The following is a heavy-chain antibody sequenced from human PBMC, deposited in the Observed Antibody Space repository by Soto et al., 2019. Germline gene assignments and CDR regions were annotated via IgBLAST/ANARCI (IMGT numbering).Heavy chain of an antibody. V-gene: IGHV1-3*01. CDR2: SNEGSGNS. CDR1: GYNFNNYA. J-gene: IGHJ4*02. D-gene: IGHD3-3*01. Sequence: QVQLVQSGAEVKRPGASVRVSCKASGYNFNNYAIHWVRQAPGQRLEWMGWSNEGSGNSRYSQKLHGRVSITRDTSANTVDMDLSSLQSEDTATYYCARDDRAISGVFPLDYGGPGTWVTVSS. CDR3: ARDDRAISGVFPLDY.